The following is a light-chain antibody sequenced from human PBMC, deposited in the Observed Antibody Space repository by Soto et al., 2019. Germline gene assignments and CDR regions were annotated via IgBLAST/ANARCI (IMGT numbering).Light chain of an antibody. Sequence: DIQMTQSPSSLSASVGDRVTISCRASQSISTYLNWYQQKPGTAPRLLIYRASSVKSGVPPRFSGSGSGRDFTLTISSLRPEGIATYFCQQSYSSSPWTFGQGTKVDIK. V-gene: IGKV1-39*01. CDR2: RAS. J-gene: IGKJ1*01. CDR3: QQSYSSSPWT. CDR1: QSISTY.